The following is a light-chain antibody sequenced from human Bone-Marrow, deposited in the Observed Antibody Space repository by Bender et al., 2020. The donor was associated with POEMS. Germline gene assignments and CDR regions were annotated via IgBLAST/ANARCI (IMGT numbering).Light chain of an antibody. J-gene: IGLJ2*01. Sequence: QSALTQPPSASGSPGQSVTISCTGTSSDVGAFNYVSWYQQHPDKAPRLIIYDVTKRPSGVSNRFSGSKSGNTASLTISGLQAEDEADYYCTSFTRSNTWIFGGGTKVTVL. V-gene: IGLV2-14*03. CDR2: DVT. CDR1: SSDVGAFNY. CDR3: TSFTRSNTWI.